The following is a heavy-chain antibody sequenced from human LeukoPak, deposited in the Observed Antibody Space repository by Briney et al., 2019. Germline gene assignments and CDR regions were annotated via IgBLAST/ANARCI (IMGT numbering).Heavy chain of an antibody. CDR3: ARAQPRGYYDSSGYRAFDI. J-gene: IGHJ3*02. CDR2: ISSSGSTI. Sequence: PGGSLRLSCAASGFTFSDYYMSWIRQAPGKGLEWVSYISSSGSTIYYADSGKGRFTSSRDNAKNSLYLQMNSLRAEATAVYYCARAQPRGYYDSSGYRAFDIWGQGTMVTVSS. CDR1: GFTFSDYY. V-gene: IGHV3-11*04. D-gene: IGHD3-22*01.